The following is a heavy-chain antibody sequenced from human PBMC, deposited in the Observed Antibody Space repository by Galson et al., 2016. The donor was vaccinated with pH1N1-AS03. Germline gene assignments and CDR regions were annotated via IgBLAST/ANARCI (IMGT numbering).Heavy chain of an antibody. Sequence: SLRLSCAASGFTFNTYAMTWVRQTPGKGLEWVSSADGVGAYTFYADSVRGRFTISRDNSKNTVYLQMNNLKAEDTAIYYCAKDRLRSGGMWGQGTLVTVSS. J-gene: IGHJ4*02. D-gene: IGHD2-15*01. CDR3: AKDRLRSGGM. CDR2: ADGVGAYT. CDR1: GFTFNTYA. V-gene: IGHV3-23*01.